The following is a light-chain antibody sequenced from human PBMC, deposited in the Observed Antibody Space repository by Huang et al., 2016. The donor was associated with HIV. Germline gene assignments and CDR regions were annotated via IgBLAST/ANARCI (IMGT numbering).Light chain of an antibody. V-gene: IGKV3-15*01. CDR1: QSVSSN. CDR2: GAS. Sequence: ELVMTQSPAILSVSPGERATLSCRASQSVSSNLAWYQQKPGQAPRLLIYGASTRATGIPARFSGSGSGTEFTLTVSSLQSEDFAVYYCQQYNNWPPYTCGQGTKLEIK. J-gene: IGKJ2*01. CDR3: QQYNNWPPYT.